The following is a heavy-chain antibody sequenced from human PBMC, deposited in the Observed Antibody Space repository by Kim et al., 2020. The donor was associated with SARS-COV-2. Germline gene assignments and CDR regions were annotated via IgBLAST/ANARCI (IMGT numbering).Heavy chain of an antibody. Sequence: GGSLRLSCAASGFTFSSYWMHWVRQAPGKGLVWVSRINSDGSSTSYADSVKGRFTISRDNAKNTLYLQMNSLRAEDTAVYYCARGPSITMVPVYYYGMDVWGQGTTVTVSS. CDR1: GFTFSSYW. D-gene: IGHD3-10*01. CDR2: INSDGSST. CDR3: ARGPSITMVPVYYYGMDV. V-gene: IGHV3-74*01. J-gene: IGHJ6*02.